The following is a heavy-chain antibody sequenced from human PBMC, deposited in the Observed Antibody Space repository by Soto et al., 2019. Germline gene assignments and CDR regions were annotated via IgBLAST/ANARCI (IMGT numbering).Heavy chain of an antibody. CDR2: IWYDGSTK. D-gene: IGHD1-26*01. V-gene: IGHV3-33*01. CDR1: GFTFSSYG. Sequence: QVQLVESGGGVVQPGRSLRLSCAASGFTFSSYGMHWVRQAPGKGLEWVAVIWYDGSTKYYADSVKGRFTISRDNSKNTLYLKMNSLRAEDTALYYCARDLGVSEPKRGSSDYYYYYGMDAWCQGTTVTVSS. J-gene: IGHJ6*02. CDR3: ARDLGVSEPKRGSSDYYYYYGMDA.